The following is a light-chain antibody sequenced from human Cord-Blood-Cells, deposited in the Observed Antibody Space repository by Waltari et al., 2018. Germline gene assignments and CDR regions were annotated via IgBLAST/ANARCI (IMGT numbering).Light chain of an antibody. CDR2: AAS. J-gene: IGKJ1*01. Sequence: DIQMTQSPSYLSASVGDRVTITCRASQSISSYVNWYQQKPGKAPKLLIYAASILQSGVPSRFSGSGSGTDFTLTISSLQPEDFATYDCQQGYSTPRTFGQGTKVEIK. V-gene: IGKV1-39*01. CDR3: QQGYSTPRT. CDR1: QSISSY.